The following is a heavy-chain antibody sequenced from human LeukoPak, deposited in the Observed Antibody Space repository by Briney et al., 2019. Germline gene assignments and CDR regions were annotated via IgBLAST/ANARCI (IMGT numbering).Heavy chain of an antibody. CDR2: IYHSGST. J-gene: IGHJ5*02. Sequence: PSGTLSLTCAVSGGSISSSNWWSWVRQPPGKGLEWIGEIYHSGSTNYNPSLKSRVTISVDKSKNQFSLKLSSVTAADTAVYYCARVGDYGDYVGWFDPWGQGTLVTVSS. CDR3: ARVGDYGDYVGWFDP. D-gene: IGHD4-17*01. V-gene: IGHV4-4*02. CDR1: GGSISSSNW.